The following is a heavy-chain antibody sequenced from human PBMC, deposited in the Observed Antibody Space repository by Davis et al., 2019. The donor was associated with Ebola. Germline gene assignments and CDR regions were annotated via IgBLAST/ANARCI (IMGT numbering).Heavy chain of an antibody. V-gene: IGHV4-30-4*01. D-gene: IGHD3/OR15-3a*01. CDR3: ARLIVGTREAFDI. Sequence: MPSETLSPTCTVSGGSISSGDYYWSWIRQSPGKGLEWIGYIYYSGSTYYNPSLKSRATISGDTSKNQFSLMVRSVTAVDTAVYYCARLIVGTREAFDIWGQGTMVTVSS. J-gene: IGHJ3*02. CDR2: IYYSGST. CDR1: GGSISSGDYY.